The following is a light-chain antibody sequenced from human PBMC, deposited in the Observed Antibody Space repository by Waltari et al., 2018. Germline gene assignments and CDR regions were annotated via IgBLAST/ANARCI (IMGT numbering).Light chain of an antibody. J-gene: IGKJ4*01. CDR1: QSIRGY. Sequence: DIQLTQSPSSLSASVGDRVTITCRAGQSIRGYLNWYQQKSGEAPKLLIYAASTLQSGVPSRFSGGGSETDFTLTITTLQPEDFAPYYCQQSYSVPPVTFGGGTKVEIK. CDR2: AAS. CDR3: QQSYSVPPVT. V-gene: IGKV1-39*01.